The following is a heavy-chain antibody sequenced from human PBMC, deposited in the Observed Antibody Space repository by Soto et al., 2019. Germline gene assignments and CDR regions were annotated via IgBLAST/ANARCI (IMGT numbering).Heavy chain of an antibody. D-gene: IGHD3-3*01. J-gene: IGHJ6*03. CDR2: IRSKAYGGTT. V-gene: IGHV3-49*03. Sequence: GGSLRLSCTASGFTFGDYAMSWFRQAPGKGLEWVGFIRSKAYGGTTEYAASVKGRFTISRDDSKSIAYLQMNSLKTEDTAVYYCTRDQVADFWSGYYTPNYYYYYMDVWGKGPTVTVSS. CDR3: TRDQVADFWSGYYTPNYYYYYMDV. CDR1: GFTFGDYA.